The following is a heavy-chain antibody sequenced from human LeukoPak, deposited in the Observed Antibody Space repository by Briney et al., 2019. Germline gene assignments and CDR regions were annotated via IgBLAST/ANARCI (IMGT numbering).Heavy chain of an antibody. D-gene: IGHD3-9*01. J-gene: IGHJ4*02. CDR1: DGSFSGYY. V-gene: IGHV4-34*01. CDR2: INHSGSA. Sequence: SETLSLTCAVYDGSFSGYYCSWIRQPPGKGLEWIGEINHSGSANYNPSLKSRVTILLDMSKNQFSLNLSSVTAADTAVYYCARAASYYDILSGYDYWGQGTLVTVSS. CDR3: ARAASYYDILSGYDY.